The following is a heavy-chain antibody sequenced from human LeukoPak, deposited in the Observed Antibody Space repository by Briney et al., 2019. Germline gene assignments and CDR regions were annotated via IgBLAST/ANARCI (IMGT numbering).Heavy chain of an antibody. CDR2: IYTSGST. J-gene: IGHJ3*02. V-gene: IGHV4-61*02. CDR1: GGSISSGSYY. D-gene: IGHD2-2*01. CDR3: ARDRWGYCSSTSCYPDAFDI. Sequence: SQTLSLTCTVSGGSISSGSYYWSWIRQPAGKGLEWIGRIYTSGSTNYNPSLKSRVTISVDTSKNQFSLKLSSVTAADTAVYYCARDRWGYCSSTSCYPDAFDIWGQGTMVTVSS.